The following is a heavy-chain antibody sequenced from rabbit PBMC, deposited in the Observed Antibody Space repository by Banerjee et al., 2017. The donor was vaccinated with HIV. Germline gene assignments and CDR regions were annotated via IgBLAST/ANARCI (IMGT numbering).Heavy chain of an antibody. Sequence: QEQLEESGGGLVQPEGSLTLTCTASGFSFSSSYWICWVRQAPGKGLEWIGCIDSSRGDAYYASWAKGRFTISKTSSTTVTLQMTSLTAADTATYFCARASGSAYRMDLWGPGTLVTVS. J-gene: IGHJ6*01. CDR3: ARASGSAYRMDL. V-gene: IGHV1S45*01. CDR2: IDSSRGDA. CDR1: GFSFSSSYW. D-gene: IGHD1-1*01.